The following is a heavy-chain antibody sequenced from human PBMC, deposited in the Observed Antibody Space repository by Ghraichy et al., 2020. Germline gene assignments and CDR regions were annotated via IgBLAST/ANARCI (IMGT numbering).Heavy chain of an antibody. Sequence: SETLSLTCTVSGGSISSYYWSWIRQPPGKGLEWIGYIYYSGSTNYNPSLKSRVTISVDTSKNQFSLKLSSVTAADAAVYYCARVPMTTPDYWGQGTLVTVSS. CDR3: ARVPMTTPDY. D-gene: IGHD4-11*01. CDR2: IYYSGST. J-gene: IGHJ4*02. V-gene: IGHV4-59*01. CDR1: GGSISSYY.